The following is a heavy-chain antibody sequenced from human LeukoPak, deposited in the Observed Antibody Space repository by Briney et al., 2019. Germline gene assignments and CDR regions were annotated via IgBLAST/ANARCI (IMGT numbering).Heavy chain of an antibody. J-gene: IGHJ4*02. D-gene: IGHD3-22*01. CDR1: RLTVSTYY. V-gene: IGHV3-53*01. CDR3: ARGRCDSDGYILDY. Sequence: GWWLRLSCAASRLTVSTYYRSWVRPAPGKGGEGVSVIYSGGHAYYAESVKGRFTISRDNSKTAVPLQMNSLSAEDTAMYYCARGRCDSDGYILDYWGQGTLVTVSS. CDR2: IYSGGHA.